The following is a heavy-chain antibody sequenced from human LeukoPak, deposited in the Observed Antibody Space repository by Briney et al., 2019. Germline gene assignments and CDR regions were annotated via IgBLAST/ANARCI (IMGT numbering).Heavy chain of an antibody. J-gene: IGHJ6*02. CDR2: IYYSGST. D-gene: IGHD3-16*01. CDR3: ARDPFDMDV. V-gene: IGHV4-59*01. Sequence: SETLSLTCTVSGGSISSYYWSWIRQPPGKGLEWIGYIYYSGSTNYNPSLKSRVTISVDTSKNQFSLKLSSVTAADTAVYYCARDPFDMDVWGQGTTVTVSS. CDR1: GGSISSYY.